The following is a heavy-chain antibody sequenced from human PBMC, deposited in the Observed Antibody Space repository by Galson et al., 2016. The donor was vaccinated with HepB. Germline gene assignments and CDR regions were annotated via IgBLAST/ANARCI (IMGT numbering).Heavy chain of an antibody. D-gene: IGHD1-26*01. CDR2: IFGRGNT. CDR1: GFTVSDNH. J-gene: IGHJ4*02. CDR3: ARDYSKDDSKSQFDH. Sequence: SLRLSCAAAGFTVSDNHVTWIRQAPGKGLECVSVIFGRGNTYYADSVEGRFTISRDNAKNSVYLQMNSLRVEDTAVYYCARDYSKDDSKSQFDHWGQGTLVTVSS. V-gene: IGHV3-53*01.